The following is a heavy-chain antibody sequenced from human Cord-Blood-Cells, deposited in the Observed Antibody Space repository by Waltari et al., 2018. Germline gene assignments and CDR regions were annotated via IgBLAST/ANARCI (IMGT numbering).Heavy chain of an antibody. Sequence: EVQLVESGGGLVQPGGSLRLSCAASGFTFSSYWMHWVRQAPGKGLVGVACINGEASSTRYVDSVMGRFTISRDNAKNTLYLQMNSLRAEDTAVDYCASRDTGAFDIWGQGTMVTVSS. CDR3: ASRDTGAFDI. J-gene: IGHJ3*02. D-gene: IGHD5-18*01. CDR1: GFTFSSYW. CDR2: INGEASST. V-gene: IGHV3-74*01.